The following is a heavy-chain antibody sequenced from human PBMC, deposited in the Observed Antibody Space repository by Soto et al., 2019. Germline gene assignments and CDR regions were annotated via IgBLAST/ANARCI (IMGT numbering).Heavy chain of an antibody. D-gene: IGHD2-15*01. CDR1: GGSISSYY. Sequence: QVQLQESGPGLVKPSETLSLTCTVSGGSISSYYWRWIRQPPGKGLEWIGYIYYSGSTNYNPSLKSRITISVDTSKNQFPLKLSSVTAADTAVYYCARRYGWAFDIWGQGTMVTVSS. V-gene: IGHV4-59*08. J-gene: IGHJ3*02. CDR3: ARRYGWAFDI. CDR2: IYYSGST.